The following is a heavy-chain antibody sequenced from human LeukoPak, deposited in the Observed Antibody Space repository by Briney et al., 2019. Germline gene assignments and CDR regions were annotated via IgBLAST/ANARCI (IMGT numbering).Heavy chain of an antibody. CDR2: INHSGST. J-gene: IGHJ6*03. V-gene: IGHV4-34*01. Sequence: SETLSLTCAVYGGSFSGYYWSWIRQPPGRGLEWIGEINHSGSTNYNPSLKSRVTISVDTSKNQFSLKLSSVTAADTAVYYCARGLTTMVRGVISNYYYYYMDVWGKGTTVTISS. CDR1: GGSFSGYY. CDR3: ARGLTTMVRGVISNYYYYYMDV. D-gene: IGHD3-10*01.